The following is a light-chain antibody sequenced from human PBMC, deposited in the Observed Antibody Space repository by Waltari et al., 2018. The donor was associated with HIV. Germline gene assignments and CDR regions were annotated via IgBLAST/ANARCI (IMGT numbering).Light chain of an antibody. CDR3: AAWDDSLNGNV. CDR2: TNN. CDR1: SSDVGGYNY. Sequence: QSALTQPPSASGSPGQSVTISCTGTSSDVGGYNYVSWYQQHPGTAPKLLIYTNNQRPSGVPDRFSGSKSGTSASLAISGLQSEDEADYYCAAWDDSLNGNVFGPGTKVTVL. J-gene: IGLJ1*01. V-gene: IGLV1-44*01.